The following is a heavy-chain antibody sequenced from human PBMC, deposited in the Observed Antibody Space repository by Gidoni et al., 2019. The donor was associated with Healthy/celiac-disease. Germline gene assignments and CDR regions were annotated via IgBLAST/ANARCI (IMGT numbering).Heavy chain of an antibody. Sequence: EVQLVESGGGLIQPGGSLRLSCAASGFSVSYNQMIWVRQAPGKGLEWVSIIYLGGSTYYADSVKGRFTISRDNPKNTVFLQMNSLSVEDTAVYYCARVRPTDTPHLDYWGQGTLVTVSS. J-gene: IGHJ4*02. CDR3: ARVRPTDTPHLDY. V-gene: IGHV3-53*01. D-gene: IGHD1-1*01. CDR2: IYLGGST. CDR1: GFSVSYNQ.